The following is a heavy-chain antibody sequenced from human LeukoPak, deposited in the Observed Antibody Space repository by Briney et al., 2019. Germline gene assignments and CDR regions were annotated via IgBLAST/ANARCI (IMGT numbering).Heavy chain of an antibody. Sequence: SETLSLTCTVSGGSISSYYWSWIRQPPGNGLEWIGYIYYTGSTNYNPSLKSRVTISVDTSKNQFSLKVSYVTAADTAVYFCVRDLASSSFNDAFDVWGHGTLVTVSS. CDR1: GGSISSYY. J-gene: IGHJ3*01. V-gene: IGHV4-59*12. D-gene: IGHD6-13*01. CDR3: VRDLASSSFNDAFDV. CDR2: IYYTGST.